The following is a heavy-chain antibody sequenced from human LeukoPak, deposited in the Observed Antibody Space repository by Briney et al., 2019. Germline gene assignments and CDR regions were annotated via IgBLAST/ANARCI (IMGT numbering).Heavy chain of an antibody. V-gene: IGHV3-23*01. CDR1: GFTFSRSA. CDR3: AKDGKYLDSSGFFIPFDH. CDR2: ISGNGQQR. D-gene: IGHD3-22*01. J-gene: IGHJ4*02. Sequence: GGSLRLSCSASGFTFSRSAMTWVRQLPGKGLEWVSTISGNGQQRYYGDSVKGRFSVSRDNSKNTLYLHMDSLRADDSALYYCAKDGKYLDSSGFFIPFDHWGQGTLVTVSS.